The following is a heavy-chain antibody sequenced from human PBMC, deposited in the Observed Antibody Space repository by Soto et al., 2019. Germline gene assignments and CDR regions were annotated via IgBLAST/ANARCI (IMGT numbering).Heavy chain of an antibody. J-gene: IGHJ4*02. D-gene: IGHD3-16*01. V-gene: IGHV1-18*01. Sequence: QVQLVQSGAEVKKPGASVKVSCKASGYTFISYGISWVRQAPGQGLEWMGWVSAYNGNTNYAQKFQGRVTMTTDTATHTAYMELSSLRSDDTAVYYCARGEWYYDYVWGNPFDYWGQGTLVTVSS. CDR3: ARGEWYYDYVWGNPFDY. CDR1: GYTFISYG. CDR2: VSAYNGNT.